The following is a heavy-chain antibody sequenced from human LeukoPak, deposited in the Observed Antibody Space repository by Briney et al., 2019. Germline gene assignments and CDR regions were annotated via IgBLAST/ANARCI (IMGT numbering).Heavy chain of an antibody. Sequence: SVKVSCKASGGTFSSHAISWVRQAPGQGLEWVGGIIPIFGTTNYAQKFQGRVTITTDESTSTGYMELRSLRPDDTAVYYCARGDSGYDYGFDNWGQGTLVTVSS. CDR2: IIPIFGTT. CDR1: GGTFSSHA. V-gene: IGHV1-69*05. J-gene: IGHJ4*02. CDR3: ARGDSGYDYGFDN. D-gene: IGHD5-12*01.